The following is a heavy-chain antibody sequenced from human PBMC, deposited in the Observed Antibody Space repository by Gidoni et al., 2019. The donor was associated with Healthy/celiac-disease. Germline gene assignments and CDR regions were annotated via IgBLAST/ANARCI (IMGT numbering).Heavy chain of an antibody. Sequence: QVQLVESGGGVVQPGRSLSPSCAASGLTFSSYGMHWVRQAPGKGLGWVAVIWYDGSNKYYADSVKGRFTISRYNSKNTLYLQMNSLRAEDTAVYYCAREIPATPSGVDYWGQGTLVTVSS. CDR1: GLTFSSYG. V-gene: IGHV3-33*01. D-gene: IGHD2-2*01. CDR3: AREIPATPSGVDY. J-gene: IGHJ4*02. CDR2: IWYDGSNK.